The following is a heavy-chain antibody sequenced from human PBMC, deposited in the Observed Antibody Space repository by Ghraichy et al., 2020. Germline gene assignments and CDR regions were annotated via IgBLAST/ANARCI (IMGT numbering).Heavy chain of an antibody. CDR1: GFTFSSYA. D-gene: IGHD3-22*01. CDR2: ISGSGGST. Sequence: GESLNISCAASGFTFSSYAMSWVRQAPGKGLEWVSAISGSGGSTYYADSVKGRFTISRDNSKNTLYLQMNSLRAEDTAVYYCAKQATDSSGYYVRSTPVYLDYWGQGTLVTVSS. J-gene: IGHJ4*02. CDR3: AKQATDSSGYYVRSTPVYLDY. V-gene: IGHV3-23*01.